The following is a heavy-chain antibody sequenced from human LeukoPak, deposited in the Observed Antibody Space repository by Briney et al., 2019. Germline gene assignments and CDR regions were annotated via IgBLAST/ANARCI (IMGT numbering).Heavy chain of an antibody. J-gene: IGHJ6*04. CDR2: ISYDGSNK. D-gene: IGHD6-19*01. V-gene: IGHV3-30*04. CDR1: GFTFSSYA. Sequence: GRSLRLSCAASGFTFSSYAMHWVRQAPGKGLEWVAVISYDGSNKYYADSVKGRFTISRDNSKNTLYLQMNSLRAEDTAVYYCARNGYSSGWSVYYYYGMDVWGKGTTVTVSS. CDR3: ARNGYSSGWSVYYYYGMDV.